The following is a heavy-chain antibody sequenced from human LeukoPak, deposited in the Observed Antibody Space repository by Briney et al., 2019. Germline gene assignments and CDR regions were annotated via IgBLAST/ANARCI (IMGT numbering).Heavy chain of an antibody. CDR1: GFKFSIYV. J-gene: IGHJ4*02. CDR3: AKGGWVSPFEY. D-gene: IGHD6-19*01. V-gene: IGHV3-23*01. Sequence: GGSLRLSCAASGFKFSIYVMSWVRQAPGKGLEWVSLIRTDGTAYYPDSVKGRFSVFRDNSRNTLYLQINSLRADDTATYYCAKGGWVSPFEYWGQGGLVAVSS. CDR2: IRTDGTA.